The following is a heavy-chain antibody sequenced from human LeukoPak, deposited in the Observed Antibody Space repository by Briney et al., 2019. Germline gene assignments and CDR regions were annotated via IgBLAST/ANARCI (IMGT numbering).Heavy chain of an antibody. CDR3: AAQLLWFGEDNPHFDY. J-gene: IGHJ4*02. CDR2: IYYSGST. CDR1: GGSISSGGYY. Sequence: SETLSLTCTVSGGSISSGGYYWNWIRQHPGKGLEWIGYIYYSGSTYYNPSLKSRVIISADTSKNQFSLKLTSVTAADTAVYYCAAQLLWFGEDNPHFDYWGQGTLVTVSS. D-gene: IGHD3-10*01. V-gene: IGHV4-31*03.